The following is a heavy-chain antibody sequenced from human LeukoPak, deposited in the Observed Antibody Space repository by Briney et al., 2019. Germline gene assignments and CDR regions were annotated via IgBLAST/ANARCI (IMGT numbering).Heavy chain of an antibody. Sequence: PGGSLRLSCAASGFTFSSYEMNWVRQAPGKGLEWVSYISSSGSTIYYADSVKGRFTISRDNAKNSLYLQMNSLRAEDTAVYYCARRITMGAFDIWGQVTMVTVSS. CDR1: GFTFSSYE. CDR3: ARRITMGAFDI. V-gene: IGHV3-48*03. CDR2: ISSSGSTI. D-gene: IGHD3-10*01. J-gene: IGHJ3*02.